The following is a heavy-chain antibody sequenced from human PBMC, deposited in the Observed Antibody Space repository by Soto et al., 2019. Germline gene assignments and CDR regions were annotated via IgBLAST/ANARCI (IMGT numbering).Heavy chain of an antibody. CDR2: INHSGST. J-gene: IGHJ5*02. Sequence: QVQLQQWGAGLLKPSETLSLTCAVYGGSFSGYYWSWIRQPPGKGLEWIGEINHSGSTNYNPSLKSRVTISVDTSKYQFSLKLSSVTAADTAVYYCARGVSGWFDPWGQGTLVTVCS. CDR3: ARGVSGWFDP. CDR1: GGSFSGYY. D-gene: IGHD1-26*01. V-gene: IGHV4-34*01.